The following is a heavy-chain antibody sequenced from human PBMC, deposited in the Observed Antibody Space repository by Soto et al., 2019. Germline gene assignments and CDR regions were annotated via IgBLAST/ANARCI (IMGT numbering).Heavy chain of an antibody. J-gene: IGHJ4*02. Sequence: QVQLIQSGAEVKRPGASLKVSCRASGYAFNTYGVSWVRQAPVQGLEWVGCISTSNGHTNFAQNFQRRVTLTSDTATRAAYMGQRSLTSYDAGVYYFVKLLPAAGPLFDLWGQRTHVTVSS. CDR2: ISTSNGHT. CDR3: VKLLPAAGPLFDL. CDR1: GYAFNTYG. D-gene: IGHD2-15*01. V-gene: IGHV1-18*01.